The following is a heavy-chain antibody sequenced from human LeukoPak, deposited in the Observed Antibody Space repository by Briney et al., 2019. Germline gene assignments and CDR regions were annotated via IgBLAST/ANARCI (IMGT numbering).Heavy chain of an antibody. V-gene: IGHV1-2*02. Sequence: ASVKVSCKASGYTFTGYYMHWVRQAPGQGLEWMGWINPNSGGTNYAQKFQGRVTMTRDTSISTAYTELSRLRSDDTAVYYCARAVAATDYFDYWGQGTLVTVSS. CDR2: INPNSGGT. D-gene: IGHD6-19*01. CDR1: GYTFTGYY. J-gene: IGHJ4*02. CDR3: ARAVAATDYFDY.